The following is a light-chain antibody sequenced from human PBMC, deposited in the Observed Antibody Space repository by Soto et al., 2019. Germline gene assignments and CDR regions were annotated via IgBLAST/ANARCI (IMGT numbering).Light chain of an antibody. CDR2: EVT. V-gene: IGLV2-14*01. J-gene: IGLJ1*01. CDR1: SGDIGSYNR. CDR3: SSYTNINTRACV. Sequence: QSFLTQPASLSGSPGQSITISCTGTSGDIGSYNRVSWYQQHPGKAPKLIIYEVTDRPSGVSNRFSGSKSGNTASLTISGLQAEDEAEYYCSSYTNINTRACVFGTGTKVTVL.